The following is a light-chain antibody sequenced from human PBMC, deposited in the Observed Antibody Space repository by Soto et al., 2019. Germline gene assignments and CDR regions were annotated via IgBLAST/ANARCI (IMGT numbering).Light chain of an antibody. CDR1: SSDVGGYNY. CDR2: EVY. J-gene: IGLJ2*01. V-gene: IGLV2-8*01. Sequence: QSAPTQPPSASGSPGQSVTFSCTGTSSDVGGYNYVSWYQQYPGKAPKLMIYEVYKRPSGVPDRFSGSKSGNTTSLTVSGLQPEDEADYYCSAYAGSSTWVFGGGTKVTVL. CDR3: SAYAGSSTWV.